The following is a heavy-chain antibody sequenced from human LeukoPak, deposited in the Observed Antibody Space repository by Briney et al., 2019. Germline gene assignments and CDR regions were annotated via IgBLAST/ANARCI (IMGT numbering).Heavy chain of an antibody. J-gene: IGHJ5*02. CDR3: AGSIIRNWFDP. D-gene: IGHD3-16*01. CDR2: ISGGGGST. Sequence: GGSLRLSCAASGFTFTSYSMNWVRQAPGKGLEWVSTISGGGGSTYYADSVKGRFTISRDNSKNTLYLQMNSLRAEDTAVYYCAGSIIRNWFDPWGQGTLVTVSS. V-gene: IGHV3-23*01. CDR1: GFTFTSYS.